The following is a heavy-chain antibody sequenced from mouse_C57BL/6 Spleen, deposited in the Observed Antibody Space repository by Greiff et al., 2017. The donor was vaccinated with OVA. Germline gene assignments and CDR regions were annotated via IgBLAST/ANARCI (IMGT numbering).Heavy chain of an antibody. CDR2: IDPETGGT. D-gene: IGHD2-4*01. CDR3: TRDDYDAGFAY. V-gene: IGHV1-15*01. J-gene: IGHJ3*01. CDR1: GYTFTDYE. Sequence: QVQLKQSGAELVRPGASVTLSCKASGYTFTDYEMHWVKQTPVHGLEWIGAIDPETGGTAYNQKFKGKAILTADKSSSTAYMELRSLTSEDSAVYYCTRDDYDAGFAYWGQGTLVTVSA.